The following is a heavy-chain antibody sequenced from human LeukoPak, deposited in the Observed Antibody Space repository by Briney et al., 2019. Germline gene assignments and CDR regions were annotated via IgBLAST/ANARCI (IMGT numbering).Heavy chain of an antibody. Sequence: GRSLRLSCVASGFTFSSYSMHWVRQAPGKGLEWVAFIRYDGSNKYYADSVKGRFTISRDNSKNTLYLQMNSLRAEDTAVYYCANGNPYYYDSSGYWGFDYWGQGTLVTVSS. CDR1: GFTFSSYS. CDR2: IRYDGSNK. V-gene: IGHV3-30*04. D-gene: IGHD3-22*01. J-gene: IGHJ4*02. CDR3: ANGNPYYYDSSGYWGFDY.